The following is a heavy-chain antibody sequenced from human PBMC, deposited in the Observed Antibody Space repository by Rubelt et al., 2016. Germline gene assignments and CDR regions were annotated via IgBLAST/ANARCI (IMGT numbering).Heavy chain of an antibody. V-gene: IGHV4-31*03. CDR1: GGSISSGGYY. Sequence: QVQLQESGPGLVKPSQTLSLTCTVSGGSISSGGYYWSWIRQHPGKGLEWIGYIYYSGSTYYNPSLKSRVTISVDTSKNRFSLKLGSGTAADTAGYYCARAPGIDGSGSYSDYWGQGTLVTVSS. CDR3: ARAPGIDGSGSYSDY. D-gene: IGHD3-10*01. CDR2: IYYSGST. J-gene: IGHJ4*02.